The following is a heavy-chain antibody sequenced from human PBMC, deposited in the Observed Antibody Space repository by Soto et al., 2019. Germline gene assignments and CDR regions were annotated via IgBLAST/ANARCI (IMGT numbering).Heavy chain of an antibody. V-gene: IGHV4-4*02. J-gene: IGHJ6*02. Sequence: SETLSLTCAVSGGSINSSNWWSWVRQPPGKGLEWIGEIYHSGSTNYNPSLKSRVTISVDKSKNQFSLKLSSVTAADTAVYYCARDRAAAKNYYGMDVWGQGTTVTVSS. CDR2: IYHSGST. D-gene: IGHD6-13*01. CDR3: ARDRAAAKNYYGMDV. CDR1: GGSINSSNW.